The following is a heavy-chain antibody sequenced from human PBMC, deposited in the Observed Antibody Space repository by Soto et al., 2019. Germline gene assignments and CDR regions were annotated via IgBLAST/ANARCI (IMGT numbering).Heavy chain of an antibody. CDR3: ARDGSSGWYNWFDP. J-gene: IGHJ5*02. D-gene: IGHD6-19*01. V-gene: IGHV1-69*01. Sequence: QVQLVQSGAEAKKPGSSVKVSCKASGGTFSSYAISWVRQAPGQGLEWMGGIIPIFGTANYAQKIEGRVTIAADESTSTAYMELSSLRAEDTAVYYCARDGSSGWYNWFDPWGQGALVTVSS. CDR2: IIPIFGTA. CDR1: GGTFSSYA.